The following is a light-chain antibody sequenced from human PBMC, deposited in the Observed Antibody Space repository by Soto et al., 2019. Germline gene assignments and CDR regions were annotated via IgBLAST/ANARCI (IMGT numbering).Light chain of an antibody. V-gene: IGLV1-40*01. CDR3: QSYDSSLSGGV. CDR2: GNS. J-gene: IGLJ3*02. CDR1: NSNIGAGYD. Sequence: QSVLTQPPSVSGAPGQRVTISCTGYNSNIGAGYDVHWYQQLPGTAPKLLIYGNSNRPSGVPDRFSASKSGTSASLAITGLQVEDEADYYCQSYDSSLSGGVFGGGTKLTVL.